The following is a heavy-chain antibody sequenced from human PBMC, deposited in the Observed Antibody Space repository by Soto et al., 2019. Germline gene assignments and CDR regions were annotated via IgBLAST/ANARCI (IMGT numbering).Heavy chain of an antibody. CDR1: GFTFTNSA. J-gene: IGHJ4*02. D-gene: IGHD5-18*01. Sequence: SVKVSCKASGFTFTNSAVQWVRQARGQRLEWIGWIVVGSGNTNYAQKFQERVTITRDMSTTTAYMELSSLRSEDTAVYYCATDKGDSYGYGNYLGQGTLVTVSS. V-gene: IGHV1-58*01. CDR3: ATDKGDSYGYGNY. CDR2: IVVGSGNT.